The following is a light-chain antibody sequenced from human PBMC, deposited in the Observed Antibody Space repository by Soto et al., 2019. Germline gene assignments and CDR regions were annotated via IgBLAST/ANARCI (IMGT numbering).Light chain of an antibody. CDR3: QQYEDLPLT. CDR1: QDINNY. CDR2: DAS. V-gene: IGKV1-33*01. Sequence: DIQLTQSPSSLSASVGDRVTITCQASQDINNYLNWYQQKPGKAPKLLIFDASSVETGVPSRFSGXXXXXHXXFTISSLEPEDIATYHCQQYEDLPLTFGGGTRVELK. J-gene: IGKJ4*01.